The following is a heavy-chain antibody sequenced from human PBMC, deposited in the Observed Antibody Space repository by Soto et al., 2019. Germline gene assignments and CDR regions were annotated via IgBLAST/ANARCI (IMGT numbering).Heavy chain of an antibody. Sequence: ASVKVSFKASGYTFTSYDINWVRQATGQGLEWMGWMNPNSGNTGYAQKFQGRVTMTRDTSTSTVYMELSSLRSEDTAVYYCARERGGPKDYYYYMDVWGKGTTVTVSS. D-gene: IGHD2-15*01. CDR2: MNPNSGNT. CDR3: ARERGGPKDYYYYMDV. CDR1: GYTFTSYD. J-gene: IGHJ6*03. V-gene: IGHV1-8*01.